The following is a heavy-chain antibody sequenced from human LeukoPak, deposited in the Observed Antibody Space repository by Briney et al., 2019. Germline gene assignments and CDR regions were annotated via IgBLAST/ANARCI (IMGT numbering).Heavy chain of an antibody. Sequence: GESLKISCKGSGYIFTSYWINWVRQTPGKGLEWMGRIDPSDSYTKHSPSFQVHVTISADKSISTAYLQWSSLKASDTAMYYCARQLYSGDEAYDYWGQGTLVTVSS. CDR2: IDPSDSYT. D-gene: IGHD5-12*01. J-gene: IGHJ4*02. V-gene: IGHV5-10-1*01. CDR3: ARQLYSGDEAYDY. CDR1: GYIFTSYW.